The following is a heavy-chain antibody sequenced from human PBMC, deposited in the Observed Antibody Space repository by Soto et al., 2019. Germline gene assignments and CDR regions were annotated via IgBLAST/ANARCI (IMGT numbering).Heavy chain of an antibody. CDR1: GGSISSTNW. V-gene: IGHV4-4*02. D-gene: IGHD1-20*01. Sequence: SETLSLTCAVSGGSISSTNWWSWVRQPPGKGLEWIGEIYHTGSTNYNPSLKSRVTISVDTSKNQFSLKLSSVTAADTAVYYCARVGGINWFDPWGQGTLVTVSS. J-gene: IGHJ5*02. CDR3: ARVGGINWFDP. CDR2: IYHTGST.